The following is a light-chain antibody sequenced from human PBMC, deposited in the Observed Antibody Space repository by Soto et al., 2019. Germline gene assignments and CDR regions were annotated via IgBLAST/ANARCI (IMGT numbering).Light chain of an antibody. CDR1: STDVGGYNY. V-gene: IGLV2-8*01. CDR3: SSYAGSSNV. J-gene: IGLJ1*01. Sequence: QSVLRQPPPASGSPGHSVAISCTGTSTDVGGYNYVSWYQLHPGKAPKLMIYEVNKRPSGVPDRFSGSKSGNTASLTVSGLQAEDEADYYCSSYAGSSNVFGTGTKVTVL. CDR2: EVN.